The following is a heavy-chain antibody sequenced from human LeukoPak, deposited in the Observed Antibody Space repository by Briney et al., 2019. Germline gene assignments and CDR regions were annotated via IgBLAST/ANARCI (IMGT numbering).Heavy chain of an antibody. CDR3: ARDREVWLRPRRRYYFHY. V-gene: IGHV1-18*01. CDR1: GYTFTSYG. CDR2: ISAYNGNT. Sequence: ASVKVSCKASGYTFTSYGISWVRQAPGQGLEWMGWISAYNGNTNYAQKLQGRVTMTTDTSTSTAHMELRSLRSDDTAVYYCARDREVWLRPRRRYYFHYWGQGTLVTVSS. J-gene: IGHJ4*02. D-gene: IGHD5-12*01.